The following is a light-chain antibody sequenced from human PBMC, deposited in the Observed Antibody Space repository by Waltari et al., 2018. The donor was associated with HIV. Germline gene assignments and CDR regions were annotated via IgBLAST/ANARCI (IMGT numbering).Light chain of an antibody. Sequence: SFVPTQPPSVSVAPGQTARITCGANNIGSKNVHWYQQKSGQAPVLVGYDDVGRPSGIPERVSGSNAGNTAILTISRVEAGDEADYYCQVWDSSSDHLFGGGTKLTVL. J-gene: IGLJ2*01. CDR2: DDV. CDR1: NIGSKN. V-gene: IGLV3-21*02. CDR3: QVWDSSSDHL.